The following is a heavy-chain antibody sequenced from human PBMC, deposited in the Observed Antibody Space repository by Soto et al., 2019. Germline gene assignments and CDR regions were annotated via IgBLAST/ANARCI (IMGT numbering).Heavy chain of an antibody. Sequence: PSLLLCLRRSVSDGTSSSRGCYWSWIQNHPGKGLEWVGYMFYSGSTHANPSLRSRLTMSVNTSKNQFSLKLSSVTAADTAVYYCARHCPAAGKDEPSWCDPWGQGSLVT. D-gene: IGHD6-13*01. V-gene: IGHV4-31*02. CDR2: MFYSGST. J-gene: IGHJ5*02. CDR3: ARHCPAAGKDEPSWCDP. CDR1: DGTSSSRGCY.